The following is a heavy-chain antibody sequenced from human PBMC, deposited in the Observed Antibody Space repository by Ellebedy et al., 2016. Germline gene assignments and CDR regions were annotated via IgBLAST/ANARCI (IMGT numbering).Heavy chain of an antibody. Sequence: GESLKISCAASGFTFSSYAMHWVRQAPGKGLEWVAVISHDGSNKYYADSVKGRFTISRDNSKNTLYLQMNSLRAEDTAVYYCARGPGYSSGWVAYWGQGTLVTVSS. D-gene: IGHD6-19*01. CDR1: GFTFSSYA. CDR3: ARGPGYSSGWVAY. J-gene: IGHJ4*02. V-gene: IGHV3-30*04. CDR2: ISHDGSNK.